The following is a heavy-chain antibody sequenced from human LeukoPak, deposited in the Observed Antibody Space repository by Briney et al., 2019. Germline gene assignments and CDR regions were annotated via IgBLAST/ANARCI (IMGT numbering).Heavy chain of an antibody. CDR3: ATAPGSGGSYYFGYNWFDP. Sequence: ASVKVSCKVSGYTLTELSMHWVRQAPGKGLEWMGGFDPEDGETIYAQKFQGRVTMTEDTSTDTAYMELSSLRSEDTAVYYCATAPGSGGSYYFGYNWFDPWGQGTLVTVSS. CDR2: FDPEDGET. CDR1: GYTLTELS. V-gene: IGHV1-24*01. J-gene: IGHJ5*02. D-gene: IGHD1-26*01.